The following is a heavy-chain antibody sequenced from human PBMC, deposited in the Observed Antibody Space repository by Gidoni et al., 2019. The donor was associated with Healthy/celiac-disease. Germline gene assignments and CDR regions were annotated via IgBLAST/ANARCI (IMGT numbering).Heavy chain of an antibody. CDR1: GGSISRAGYS. CDR3: ARARVTMVRGGSQKIPDWFDP. V-gene: IGHV4-30-2*01. Sequence: LQLPASGSGLVKPSQTLSLTCAVSGGSISRAGYSWSWIRQQPGKGLEWIGYIYHSGSTYYNTYLKSRVTISVDRSKNQFSLKLSSVTAADTAVYYCARARVTMVRGGSQKIPDWFDPWGQGTLVTVSS. CDR2: IYHSGST. D-gene: IGHD3-10*01. J-gene: IGHJ5*02.